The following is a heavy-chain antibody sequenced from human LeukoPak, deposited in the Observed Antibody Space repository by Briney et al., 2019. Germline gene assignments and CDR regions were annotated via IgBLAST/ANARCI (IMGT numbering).Heavy chain of an antibody. CDR1: RFTFSNYW. J-gene: IGHJ3*02. Sequence: GGSLRLSCAASRFTFSNYWMSWVRQAPGKGLEWVSYISGSSTIIYYADSVKGRFTVSRDEAKNSMYLQMNSLRDEDTAVYYCARDAGSSWYWGALDIWGQGTVVTVSS. CDR2: ISGSSTII. CDR3: ARDAGSSWYWGALDI. D-gene: IGHD6-13*01. V-gene: IGHV3-48*02.